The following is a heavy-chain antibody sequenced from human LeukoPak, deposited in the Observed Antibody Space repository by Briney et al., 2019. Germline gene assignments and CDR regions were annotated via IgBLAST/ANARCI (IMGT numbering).Heavy chain of an antibody. J-gene: IGHJ4*02. Sequence: GGSLRLSCAASGFTFSRFWMSWVRQAPGKGLEWVANIDEDGSEKNYVDSVKGRFTISRDNAKNTLYLHMDSVRVEDTALYYCVRGKGWVDYWGQGTLVTVSS. V-gene: IGHV3-7*01. D-gene: IGHD3-16*01. CDR2: IDEDGSEK. CDR1: GFTFSRFW. CDR3: VRGKGWVDY.